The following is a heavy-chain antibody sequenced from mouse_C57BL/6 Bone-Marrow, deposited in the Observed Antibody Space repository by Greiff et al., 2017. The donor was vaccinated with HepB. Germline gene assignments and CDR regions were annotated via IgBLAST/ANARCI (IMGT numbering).Heavy chain of an antibody. V-gene: IGHV1-50*01. CDR3: ARRGDDYDGFPYYYAMDY. CDR1: GYTFTSYW. CDR2: IDPSDSYT. J-gene: IGHJ4*01. D-gene: IGHD2-4*01. Sequence: QVQLQQPGAELVKPGASVKLSCKASGYTFTSYWMQWVKQRPGQGLEWIGEIDPSDSYTNYNQKFKGKATLTVDTSSSTAYMQLSSLTSEDSAVYYCARRGDDYDGFPYYYAMDYWGQGTSVTVSS.